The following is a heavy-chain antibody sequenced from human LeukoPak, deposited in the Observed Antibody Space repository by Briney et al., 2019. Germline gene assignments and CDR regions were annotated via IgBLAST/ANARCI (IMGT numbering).Heavy chain of an antibody. CDR3: ATPGGDCSSSSCIDAFQI. CDR1: GYNFGNLW. V-gene: IGHV5-51*01. J-gene: IGHJ3*02. D-gene: IGHD2-2*01. Sequence: GESLKISCKGSGYNFGNLWIGWVRQMPGKGLEWMGVIYPGDSDTRYSPSFRGQVTFSADTSSSVASLQWSSLKASDTAIYYCATPGGDCSSSSCIDAFQIWGQGTMVTVST. CDR2: IYPGDSDT.